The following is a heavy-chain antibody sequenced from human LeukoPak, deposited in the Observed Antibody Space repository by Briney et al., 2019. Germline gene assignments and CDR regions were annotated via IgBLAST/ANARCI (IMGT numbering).Heavy chain of an antibody. CDR3: ARRSSGSPPYYFDY. V-gene: IGHV3-74*01. CDR2: XNSDGGTT. D-gene: IGHD1-26*01. Sequence: LRXSCAAXXXXXXXXXMHWXRXAPGXXLXXVXXXNSDGGTTNYADSVKGRFTISRDNAKNTLDLQMNSLRAEDTAVYYCARRSSGSPPYYFDYWGQGTLVTVSS. CDR1: XXXXXXXX. J-gene: IGHJ4*02.